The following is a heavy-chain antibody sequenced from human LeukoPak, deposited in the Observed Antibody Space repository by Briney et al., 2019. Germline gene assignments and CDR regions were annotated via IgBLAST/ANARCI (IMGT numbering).Heavy chain of an antibody. J-gene: IGHJ4*02. Sequence: ASVKVSCKASGYTFTSYGISWVRQAPGQGLEWMGWISAYNGNTNYAQKLQGRVTMTTDTSTSTAYMELRSLRSDDTAVYYCARDSGGYCSSTSCYAYDYWGQGTLVTVSS. CDR3: ARDSGGYCSSTSCYAYDY. CDR1: GYTFTSYG. CDR2: ISAYNGNT. V-gene: IGHV1-18*01. D-gene: IGHD2-2*01.